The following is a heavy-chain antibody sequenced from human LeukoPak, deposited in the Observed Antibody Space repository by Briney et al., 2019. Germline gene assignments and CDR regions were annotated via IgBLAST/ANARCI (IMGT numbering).Heavy chain of an antibody. Sequence: GGSLRLSCAASGFIFGDYGMNWVRQAPGKGLEWVSGIGGRGGRTYYADSVQGRFTISRDNSNNTVDLQMNSLRAEDTAIYYCAKGRIAVAPYYGMDVWGRGTTVSVSS. CDR1: GFIFGDYG. D-gene: IGHD6-19*01. CDR2: IGGRGGRT. J-gene: IGHJ6*02. CDR3: AKGRIAVAPYYGMDV. V-gene: IGHV3-23*01.